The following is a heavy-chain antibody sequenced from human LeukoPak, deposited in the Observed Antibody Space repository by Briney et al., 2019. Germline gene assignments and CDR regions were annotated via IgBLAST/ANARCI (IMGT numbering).Heavy chain of an antibody. V-gene: IGHV4-59*01. D-gene: IGHD3-9*01. Sequence: PSETLSLTHTLSRGSIGPYYWTLLRQPPGKELEWICFVCYTGKANYNPSLPSRLTTSVHTSKNQFDLLLSAVNAAATAVYYGARVFPAARRYYDALTTYPPGYIDVWGQGILVTASS. CDR1: RGSIGPYY. J-gene: IGHJ4*02. CDR3: ARVFPAARRYYDALTTYPPGYIDV. CDR2: VCYTGKA.